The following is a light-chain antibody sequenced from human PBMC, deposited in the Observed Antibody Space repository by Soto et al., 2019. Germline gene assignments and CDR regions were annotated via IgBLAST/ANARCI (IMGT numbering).Light chain of an antibody. CDR3: QQRSSWPIT. CDR1: QSIGRN. CDR2: AAA. J-gene: IGKJ1*01. V-gene: IGKV3-11*01. Sequence: EIVMTQSPATLSVSPGEIATLSCRASQSIGRNLVWHQQKPGQAPRLLIYAAATRATGIPARFSGSGSGTDFTLTISSLEPEDFAVYYCQQRSSWPITLGQGTKVDIK.